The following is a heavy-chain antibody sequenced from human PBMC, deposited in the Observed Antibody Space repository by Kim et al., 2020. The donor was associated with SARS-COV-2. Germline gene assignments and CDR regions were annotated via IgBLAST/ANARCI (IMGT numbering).Heavy chain of an antibody. V-gene: IGHV3-49*03. CDR3: TRERGGRYDYVWGSYHHPFDY. CDR2: IRSKAYGGTT. Sequence: GGSLRLSCTASGFTFGDYAMSWFRQAPGKGLEWVGFIRSKAYGGTTEYAASVKGRFTISRDDSKSIAYLQMNSLKTEDTAVYYCTRERGGRYDYVWGSYHHPFDYWGQGTLVTVSS. J-gene: IGHJ4*02. CDR1: GFTFGDYA. D-gene: IGHD3-16*02.